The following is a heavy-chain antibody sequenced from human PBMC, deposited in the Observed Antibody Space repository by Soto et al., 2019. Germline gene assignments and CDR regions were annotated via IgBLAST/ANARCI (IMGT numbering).Heavy chain of an antibody. CDR2: IYHTGST. CDR3: ARGVFFFQAEDGIRDSVPVSAFLLNRSSDL. Sequence: PPGKGLEWIGYIYHTGSTSSHPSLKSRVSISVDRSKNQFSLKLSSVTAADTAVYYCARGVFFFQAEDGIRDSVPVSAFLLNRSSDL. J-gene: IGHJ2*01. V-gene: IGHV4-30-2*01. D-gene: IGHD3-9*01.